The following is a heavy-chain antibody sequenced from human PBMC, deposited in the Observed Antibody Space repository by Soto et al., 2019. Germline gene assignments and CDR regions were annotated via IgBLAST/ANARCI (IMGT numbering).Heavy chain of an antibody. V-gene: IGHV1-18*01. CDR3: ARKGYGGYVYYYYGMDV. Sequence: ASVKVSCKASGYTFTSYGISWVRQAPGQGLEWMGWISAYNGNTNYAQKLQGRVTMTTDTSTSTAYMELRSLRSDDTAVYYCARKGYGGYVYYYYGMDVWGQGTTVTVSS. J-gene: IGHJ6*02. D-gene: IGHD5-12*01. CDR1: GYTFTSYG. CDR2: ISAYNGNT.